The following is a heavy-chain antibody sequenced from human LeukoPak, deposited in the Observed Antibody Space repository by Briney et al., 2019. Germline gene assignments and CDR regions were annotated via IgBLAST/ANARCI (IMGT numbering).Heavy chain of an antibody. Sequence: PAGSLRLSCTASGHTLSTYWMNWVRQAPGKGLVWVAGIHSGGSIIYYADSVKGRFTISRDNAKNTLYLQMNSLRVEDTAVYYCVAEERDFDCWGQGVLVTVSS. J-gene: IGHJ4*02. CDR3: VAEERDFDC. CDR1: GHTLSTYW. CDR2: IHSGGSII. D-gene: IGHD1-26*01. V-gene: IGHV3-74*01.